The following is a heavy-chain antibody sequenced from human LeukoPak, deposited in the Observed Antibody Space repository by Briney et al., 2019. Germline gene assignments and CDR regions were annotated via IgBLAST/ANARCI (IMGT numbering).Heavy chain of an antibody. Sequence: MPSETLSLTCTVSGGSISSSPYYWGWIRQPPGKGLEWIGSIYHSGSTYYNPSLQSRVTISVDTSKNQFSLKLSSVTAADTAVYYCAREGYYGSGSYSSWGQGTLVTVSS. CDR3: AREGYYGSGSYSS. CDR1: GGSISSSPYY. D-gene: IGHD3-10*01. J-gene: IGHJ5*02. V-gene: IGHV4-39*07. CDR2: IYHSGST.